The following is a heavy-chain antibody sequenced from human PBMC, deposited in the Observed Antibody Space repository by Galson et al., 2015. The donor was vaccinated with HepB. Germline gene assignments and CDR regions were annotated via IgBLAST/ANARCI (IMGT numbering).Heavy chain of an antibody. Sequence: SLRLSCAASGFTFSSYAMHWVRQAPGKGLEYVSAVSSNGGSTYYADSVKGRFTISRDNSKNTLYLQMSSLRAEDTAVYYCVKGGDFPYYYYYYGMDVWGQGTTVTVSS. D-gene: IGHD2-21*02. V-gene: IGHV3-64D*06. J-gene: IGHJ6*02. CDR3: VKGGDFPYYYYYYGMDV. CDR1: GFTFSSYA. CDR2: VSSNGGST.